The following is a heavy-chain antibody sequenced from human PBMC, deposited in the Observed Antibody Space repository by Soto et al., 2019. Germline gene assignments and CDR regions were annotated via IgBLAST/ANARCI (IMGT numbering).Heavy chain of an antibody. CDR1: GYTFTSYG. D-gene: IGHD1-1*01. Sequence: ASVKVSCKASGYTFTSYGISWVRQAPGQGLEWMGWISAYNGNTNYAQKLQGRVTMTTDTSTSTAYMELNNLRREDTAVYYCARTSKLWREFDPWGQGTLVTVSS. J-gene: IGHJ5*02. CDR3: ARTSKLWREFDP. V-gene: IGHV1-18*01. CDR2: ISAYNGNT.